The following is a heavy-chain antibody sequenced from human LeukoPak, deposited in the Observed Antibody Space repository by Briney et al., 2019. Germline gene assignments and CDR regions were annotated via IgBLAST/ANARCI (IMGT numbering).Heavy chain of an antibody. J-gene: IGHJ4*02. CDR2: IYHSGAT. D-gene: IGHD3-9*01. CDR3: ARVLLINSPPHGGDY. Sequence: SETLSLTCSVSGFSISSGYYGGWIRRPPGKGRAWIAAIYHSGATYYHPSLKSRVTMSVDTSENQFSLKLHSVTAADTAVYYCARVLLINSPPHGGDYWGQGTLVSVSS. V-gene: IGHV4-38-2*02. CDR1: GFSISSGYY.